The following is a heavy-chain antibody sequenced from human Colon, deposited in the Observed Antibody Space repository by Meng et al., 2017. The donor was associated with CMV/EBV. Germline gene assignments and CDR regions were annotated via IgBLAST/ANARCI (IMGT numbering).Heavy chain of an antibody. Sequence: QTPSLTRAISGDSVSTNSAAWHWIRQSPSRGLEWLGRAYHRSKWYFDYTASVKSRMTIDPDTSKNQFSLQLNSVTPDDTAVYFCARGRNNDGNYYVFDFWGQGSLVTVSS. D-gene: IGHD3-10*02. V-gene: IGHV6-1*01. CDR2: AYHRSKWYF. J-gene: IGHJ4*02. CDR1: GDSVSTNSAA. CDR3: ARGRNNDGNYYVFDF.